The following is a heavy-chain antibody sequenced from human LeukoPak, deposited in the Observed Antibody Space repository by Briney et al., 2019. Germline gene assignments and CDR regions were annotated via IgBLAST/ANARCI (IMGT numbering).Heavy chain of an antibody. Sequence: GGSLRLSCVASGFTFSSYAMHWVRQAPGKGLEWVAVISYDGTNKYYADCVKGRFTISRDNSKNTLYLQMTSLRAEDTAVYYCARGGSGGYYPYYFDYWGQGNVVTVSS. V-gene: IGHV3-30-3*01. CDR1: GFTFSSYA. J-gene: IGHJ4*02. CDR3: ARGGSGGYYPYYFDY. CDR2: ISYDGTNK. D-gene: IGHD3-10*01.